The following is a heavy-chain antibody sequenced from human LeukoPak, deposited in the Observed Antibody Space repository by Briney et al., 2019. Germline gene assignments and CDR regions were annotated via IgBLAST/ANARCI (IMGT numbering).Heavy chain of an antibody. J-gene: IGHJ5*02. V-gene: IGHV3-7*03. CDR2: IKPDGSEK. CDR1: GFTSSSYW. Sequence: PGGSLRLSCAVSGFTSSSYWISWVRQAPGKGLEWVANIKPDGSEKYYADSVKGRFTISRDNAKNSLYLQMNSLRAEDTALYYCAKDISSSGWSWFDPWGQGTLVTVSS. D-gene: IGHD6-19*01. CDR3: AKDISSSGWSWFDP.